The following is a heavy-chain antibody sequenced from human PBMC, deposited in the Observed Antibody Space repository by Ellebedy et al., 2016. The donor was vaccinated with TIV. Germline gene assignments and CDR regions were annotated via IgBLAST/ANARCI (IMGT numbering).Heavy chain of an antibody. CDR1: GFTFNNYA. Sequence: GESLKISCAASGFTFNNYAMSWVRQAPGKGLEWVSTISHTGTRTYYTNSVEGRFIISRDISKRALYLQMNSLRAEDTAVYYCARDRKVKWGQGTLVTVSS. J-gene: IGHJ4*02. D-gene: IGHD1-14*01. V-gene: IGHV3-23*01. CDR2: ISHTGTRT. CDR3: ARDRKVK.